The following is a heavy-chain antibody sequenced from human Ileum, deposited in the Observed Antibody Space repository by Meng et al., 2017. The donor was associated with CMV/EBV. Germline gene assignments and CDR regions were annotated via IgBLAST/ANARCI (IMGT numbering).Heavy chain of an antibody. CDR3: TTFTPAADCSSTSCLFDN. V-gene: IGHV3-15*01. D-gene: IGHD2-2*01. Sequence: FNNAWRNEVRKDPGKGLEWVGRMTSQTAGGTTDYAAAVKGRVTVSRDDSRNTLFLQMNNLKSEDTAMYYCTTFTPAADCSSTSCLFDNWGQGTLVTVSS. CDR1: FNNAW. J-gene: IGHJ4*02. CDR2: MTSQTAGGTT.